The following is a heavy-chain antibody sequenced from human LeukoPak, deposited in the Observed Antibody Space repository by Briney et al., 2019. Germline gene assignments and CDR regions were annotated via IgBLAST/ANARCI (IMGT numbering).Heavy chain of an antibody. CDR2: ISSSSSYI. Sequence: GGSLRLSCAASGFTFSSYSMNWVRQAPGKGLEWVSSISSSSSYIYYADSVKGRFTISRDNAKNSLYLQMNSLRAEDTAVYYCARDLGYSYGYANYWGQGTLVTVSS. V-gene: IGHV3-21*01. J-gene: IGHJ4*02. CDR3: ARDLGYSYGYANY. D-gene: IGHD5-18*01. CDR1: GFTFSSYS.